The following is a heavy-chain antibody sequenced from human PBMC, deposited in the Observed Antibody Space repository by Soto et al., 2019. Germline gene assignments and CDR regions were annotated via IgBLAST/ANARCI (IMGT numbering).Heavy chain of an antibody. CDR3: ARVPFIAAAGIFRDAFDI. J-gene: IGHJ3*02. CDR1: GYTFTSYA. CDR2: INAGNGNT. Sequence: EASVKVSCKASGYTFTSYAMHWVRQAPGQRPEWMGWINAGNGNTKYSQKFQGRVTITRDTSASTAYMELSSLRSEDTAVYYCARVPFIAAAGIFRDAFDIGGQGKMVTVS. V-gene: IGHV1-3*01. D-gene: IGHD6-13*01.